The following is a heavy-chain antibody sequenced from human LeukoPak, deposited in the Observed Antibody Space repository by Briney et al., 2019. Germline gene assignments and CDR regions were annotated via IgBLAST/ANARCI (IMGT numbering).Heavy chain of an antibody. CDR3: AKDPGGAVAAPY. Sequence: GGSLRLSCAASGFTFANYAMNWVRQAPGKGLEWVSGISTSGGTTYYADSVKGRITISRDNSKNTLYLQMNSLRAEDTAVYYCAKDPGGAVAAPYWGQGTLVTVSS. V-gene: IGHV3-23*01. CDR1: GFTFANYA. J-gene: IGHJ4*02. CDR2: ISTSGGTT. D-gene: IGHD6-19*01.